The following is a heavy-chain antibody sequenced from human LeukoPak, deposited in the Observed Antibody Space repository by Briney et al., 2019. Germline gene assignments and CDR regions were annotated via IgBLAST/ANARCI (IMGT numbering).Heavy chain of an antibody. CDR3: ARGVEPLAANTLAY. D-gene: IGHD1-14*01. CDR2: ISGSGGST. CDR1: GFTFSSYA. J-gene: IGHJ4*02. Sequence: GGSLRLSCAASGFTFSSYAMSWVRQAPGKGLEWVSAISGSGGSTYYADSVKGRFTISRDNSKNTLYLQMNSLRAEDTAVYYCARGVEPLAANTLAYCGQGTLVTVSS. V-gene: IGHV3-23*01.